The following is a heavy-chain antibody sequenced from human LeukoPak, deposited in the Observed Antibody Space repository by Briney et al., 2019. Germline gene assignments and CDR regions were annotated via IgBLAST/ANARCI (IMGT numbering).Heavy chain of an antibody. J-gene: IGHJ5*02. V-gene: IGHV4-30-2*01. Sequence: PSETLSLTCAVSGGSISSGGYYWSWIRQPPGKGLEWFGYIYHSGSTYYNPSLKSRVTISVDRSKNQFSLKLSSVTAADTAVYYCARVLEIYGSGSYYPSNWFDPWGQGTLVTVSS. CDR3: ARVLEIYGSGSYYPSNWFDP. CDR2: IYHSGST. D-gene: IGHD3-10*01. CDR1: GGSISSGGYY.